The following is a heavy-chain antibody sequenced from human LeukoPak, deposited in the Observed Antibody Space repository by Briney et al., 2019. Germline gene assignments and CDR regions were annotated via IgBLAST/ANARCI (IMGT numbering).Heavy chain of an antibody. V-gene: IGHV3-23*01. CDR3: ARDLHSWVALAV. CDR2: FGTDGNT. J-gene: IGHJ6*02. CDR1: GFTFSGYA. D-gene: IGHD2-21*01. Sequence: GGSLRLSCEASGFTFSGYAVSWVRQAPGKGLEWVSGFGTDGNTHYAESVRGRFDISRDTSKTTVYLQMNSLRAEDTALYYCARDLHSWVALAVWGQGTTVTVS.